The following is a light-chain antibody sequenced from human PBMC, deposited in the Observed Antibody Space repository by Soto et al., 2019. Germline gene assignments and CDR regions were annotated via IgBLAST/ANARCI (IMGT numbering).Light chain of an antibody. V-gene: IGKV1-39*01. CDR3: QQYCSYPLT. CDR1: QSISSY. Sequence: DIQMTQSPSSLSASVGDRVTITCRASQSISSYLNWYQQKPGKAPKLLIYAASSLQSGVPSRFSGSGSGTDFTLTISCLQSEDFATYYCQQYCSYPLTFGGGTKVDIK. J-gene: IGKJ4*01. CDR2: AAS.